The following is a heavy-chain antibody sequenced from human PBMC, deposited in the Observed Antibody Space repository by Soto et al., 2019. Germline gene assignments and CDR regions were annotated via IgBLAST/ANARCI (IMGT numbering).Heavy chain of an antibody. J-gene: IGHJ4*02. CDR2: IRSEAYGGTT. V-gene: IGHV3-49*04. CDR1: GFTFGDYA. CDR3: SVTPLWNAWSWIGFDY. D-gene: IGHD2-2*03. Sequence: EVQLVASGGGLVQPGRSLRLSCTTSGFTFGDYALSWVRQAPGKGLEWVGFIRSEAYGGTTEYAASVKGRFTISRDDSKRIAYLQMNNLRSEDTAVYYCSVTPLWNAWSWIGFDYWGQGTLVTVSS.